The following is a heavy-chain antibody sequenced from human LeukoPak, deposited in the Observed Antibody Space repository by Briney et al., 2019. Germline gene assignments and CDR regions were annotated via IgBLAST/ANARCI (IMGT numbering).Heavy chain of an antibody. CDR3: AKDFRIGYSAHFDY. CDR2: IYENGGTT. J-gene: IGHJ4*02. V-gene: IGHV3-23*01. Sequence: PGGSLRLSCAASGFTFSNYAMNWVRQAPEKGLEFVSGIYENGGTTYYADSVKGRFSISRDNSKNTLYLQMDSLRGEDTAVYYCAKDFRIGYSAHFDYWGQGALVTVSS. CDR1: GFTFSNYA. D-gene: IGHD2-21*01.